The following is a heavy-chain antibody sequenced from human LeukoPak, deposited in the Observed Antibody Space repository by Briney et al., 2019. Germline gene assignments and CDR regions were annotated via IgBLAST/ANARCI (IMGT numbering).Heavy chain of an antibody. D-gene: IGHD3-10*01. V-gene: IGHV3-30*18. CDR1: GFTFSSNG. Sequence: TGGSLRLSCAASGFTFSSNGMHWVRQAPGKGLEWAAGISYHGNIQFYADSVKGRFTISRDNSKNTLYLQMNSLRPDDTAVYYCAKESYHGSGNYFDYWGQGTLVTVSS. CDR3: AKESYHGSGNYFDY. J-gene: IGHJ4*02. CDR2: ISYHGNIQ.